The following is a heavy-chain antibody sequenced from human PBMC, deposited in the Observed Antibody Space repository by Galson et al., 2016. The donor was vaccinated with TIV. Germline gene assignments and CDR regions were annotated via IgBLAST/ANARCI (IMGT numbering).Heavy chain of an antibody. J-gene: IGHJ6*02. V-gene: IGHV3-66*02. CDR2: IDSDGGT. CDR1: GITVSDNY. CDR3: ARERRHCGNECYLRYYFGMDV. Sequence: SLRLSCAASGITVSDNYLTWVRQAPGKGLEWVPIIDSDGGTHYANSVRGRFSISRDNSQNTLYLQMNTLRPEDTAVYYCARERRHCGNECYLRYYFGMDVWGQGTTVTVSS. D-gene: IGHD2-21*01.